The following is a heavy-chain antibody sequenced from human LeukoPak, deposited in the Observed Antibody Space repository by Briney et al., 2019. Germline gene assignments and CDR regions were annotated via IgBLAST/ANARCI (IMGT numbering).Heavy chain of an antibody. CDR2: ISGSGAST. D-gene: IGHD3-3*01. CDR1: GFTFSSYA. V-gene: IGHV3-23*01. J-gene: IGHJ4*02. Sequence: GGSLRLSCAASGFTFSSYAITWVRQAPGKGLEWVSTISGSGASTYYADSVKGRFTISRDNSKNTLYLQMNSLRAEDTAVYYCASLYFSGGGPLVEYFDYWGQGALVTVSS. CDR3: ASLYFSGGGPLVEYFDY.